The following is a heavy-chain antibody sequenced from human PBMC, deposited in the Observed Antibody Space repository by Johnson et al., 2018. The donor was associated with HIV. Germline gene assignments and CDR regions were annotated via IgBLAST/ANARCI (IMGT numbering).Heavy chain of an antibody. J-gene: IGHJ3*02. CDR3: AKDPTTYYYDSSGYRTGGDAFDI. CDR2: ISGSGGST. D-gene: IGHD3-22*01. Sequence: VQLVESGGGVVRPGRSLRLSCAASGFTFSSYAMSWVRQAPGKGLEWVSGISGSGGSTYYADSVKGRFTISRDNSKNTLYLQMNSLRAEDTAVYYCAKDPTTYYYDSSGYRTGGDAFDIWGQGTMVTVSS. CDR1: GFTFSSYA. V-gene: IGHV3-23*04.